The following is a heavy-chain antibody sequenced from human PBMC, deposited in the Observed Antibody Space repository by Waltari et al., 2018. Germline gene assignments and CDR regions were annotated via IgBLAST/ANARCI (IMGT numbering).Heavy chain of an antibody. V-gene: IGHV3-74*01. Sequence: EGQLVESGGGLVQPGGSLKLSCAASGFAFTSFWMHWVRQGPGPGLVWVSRVNSDGSDTSYADSGRGRFTVARDNAKNMVYLQMKSLRAEDTAIYYCTRDSPSWIWGQGTMVSVSS. CDR2: VNSDGSDT. CDR1: GFAFTSFW. CDR3: TRDSPSWI. J-gene: IGHJ3*02.